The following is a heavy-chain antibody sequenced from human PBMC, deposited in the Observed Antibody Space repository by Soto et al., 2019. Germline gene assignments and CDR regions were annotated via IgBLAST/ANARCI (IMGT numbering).Heavy chain of an antibody. CDR2: IYYTGNT. Sequence: SETLSLTCTVSGGSISSSNYFWGWIRQPPGKGLEWIGSIYYTGNTYFNPSLKGRVAISVDTSKNQFSLEVNSVTAADAAVYYCARGSGPNDALEIWGKGTMVTVSS. D-gene: IGHD2-15*01. J-gene: IGHJ3*02. V-gene: IGHV4-39*01. CDR3: ARGSGPNDALEI. CDR1: GGSISSSNYF.